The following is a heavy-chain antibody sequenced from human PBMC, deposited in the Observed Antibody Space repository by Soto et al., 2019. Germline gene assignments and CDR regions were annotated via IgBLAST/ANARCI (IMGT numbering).Heavy chain of an antibody. J-gene: IGHJ6*04. V-gene: IGHV1-8*01. CDR1: GYTFTSYD. D-gene: IGHD6-19*01. Sequence: GASVKVSCKASGYTFTSYDINWVRQATGQGLEWMGWMNPNSGNTGYAQKFQGRVTMTRNTSISTAYMELSSLRSEDTAVYYCARGHSRGYYYYYGMDVWGKGTTVTVSS. CDR2: MNPNSGNT. CDR3: ARGHSRGYYYYYGMDV.